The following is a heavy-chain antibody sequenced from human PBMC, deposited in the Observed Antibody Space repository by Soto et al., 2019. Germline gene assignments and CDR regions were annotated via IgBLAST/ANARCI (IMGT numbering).Heavy chain of an antibody. CDR3: ERDSKRRGDRDI. V-gene: IGHV4-34*01. CDR1: NGSFSVYY. J-gene: IGHJ3*02. CDR2: INHSGST. D-gene: IGHD3-22*01. Sequence: SETLSLTCAVYNGSFSVYYWTWIRQTPGKGLEWIGEINHSGSTNYNPSLKSRVAISVDTSKNRISLKLSSVTAAETAVYHCERDSKRRGDRDIWGQGTMATVSS.